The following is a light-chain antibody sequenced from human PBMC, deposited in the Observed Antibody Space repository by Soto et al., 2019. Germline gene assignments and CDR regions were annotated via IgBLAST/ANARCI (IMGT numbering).Light chain of an antibody. CDR3: MQGTHGPLIT. CDR1: QSLVYSDGNTY. Sequence: DVVMTQSPLSLPVTLGQPASISCRASQSLVYSDGNTYLNWFQQRPGQSPRRLIYKVSTRDSGVPDRFSGSGSVYDFTLKISRVEAEDVGVNHCMQGTHGPLITFGQGTRLEI. CDR2: KVS. J-gene: IGKJ5*01. V-gene: IGKV2-30*01.